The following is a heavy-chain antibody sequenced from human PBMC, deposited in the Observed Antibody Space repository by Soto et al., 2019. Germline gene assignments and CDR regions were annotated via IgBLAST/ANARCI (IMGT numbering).Heavy chain of an antibody. Sequence: ASVKVSCKASGYTFTSYGISWVRQTPGQGLEWMGWISAYNGNTNYAQKLQGRVTMTTDTSTSTAYMELRSLRSDDTAVYYCARVTAAAGMDYGMDVWGQGTTVTVSS. D-gene: IGHD6-13*01. CDR2: ISAYNGNT. CDR1: GYTFTSYG. V-gene: IGHV1-18*01. CDR3: ARVTAAAGMDYGMDV. J-gene: IGHJ6*02.